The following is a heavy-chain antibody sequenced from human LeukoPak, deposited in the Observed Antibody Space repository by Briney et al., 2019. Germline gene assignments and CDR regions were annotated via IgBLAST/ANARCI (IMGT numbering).Heavy chain of an antibody. Sequence: GGSLRLSCAASGFTFSSYWMSWVRQAPGKGLEWVANINQDGSEKYYVDSVRGRFTNPTDNAKNSLYLQMNSLRAEDTAVYYCARARRYLGYCSGGSGYGYFDYWGQGTLVTVSS. CDR1: GFTFSSYW. CDR3: ARARRYLGYCSGGSGYGYFDY. CDR2: INQDGSEK. J-gene: IGHJ4*02. D-gene: IGHD2-15*01. V-gene: IGHV3-7*01.